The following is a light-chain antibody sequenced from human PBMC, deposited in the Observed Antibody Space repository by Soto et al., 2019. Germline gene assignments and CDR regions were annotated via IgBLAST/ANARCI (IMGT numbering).Light chain of an antibody. Sequence: DIQMTQSPSSLSASVGDGVTITCRASQDISKSLNWYQQKPGKAPKLVIFDASKLETGVPSRFSGSGSGTDFTFTITSLQPEDFATYYCHQYDILPYTFGPGTKVDIK. J-gene: IGKJ3*01. CDR1: QDISKS. V-gene: IGKV1-33*01. CDR2: DAS. CDR3: HQYDILPYT.